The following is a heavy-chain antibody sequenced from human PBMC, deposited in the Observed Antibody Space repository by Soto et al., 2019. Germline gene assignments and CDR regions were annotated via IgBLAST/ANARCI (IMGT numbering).Heavy chain of an antibody. J-gene: IGHJ6*03. CDR2: INHSGST. CDR3: ARRARSYDYIWGSYRSNYYMDV. CDR1: GGSFSGYY. Sequence: SETLSLTCAVYGGSFSGYYWSWIRQPPGKGLEWIGEINHSGSTNYNPSLKSRVTISVDTSKNQFSLKLSSVTAADTAVYYCARRARSYDYIWGSYRSNYYMDVWGKGTTVTVS. V-gene: IGHV4-34*01. D-gene: IGHD3-16*02.